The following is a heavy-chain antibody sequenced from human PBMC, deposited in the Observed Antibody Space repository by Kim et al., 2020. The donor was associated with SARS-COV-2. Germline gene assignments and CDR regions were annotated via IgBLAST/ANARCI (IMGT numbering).Heavy chain of an antibody. CDR2: ISWDGGST. J-gene: IGHJ4*02. CDR3: ANEIAVAGYFDY. Sequence: GGSLRLSCAASGFTFDDYTMHWVRQAPGKGLEWVSLISWDGGSTYYADSVKGRFTISRDNSKNSLYLQMNSLRTEDTALYYCANEIAVAGYFDYWGQGTL. D-gene: IGHD6-19*01. V-gene: IGHV3-43*01. CDR1: GFTFDDYT.